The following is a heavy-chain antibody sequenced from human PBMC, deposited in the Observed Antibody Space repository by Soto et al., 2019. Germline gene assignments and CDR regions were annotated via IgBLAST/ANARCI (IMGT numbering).Heavy chain of an antibody. V-gene: IGHV4-61*08. D-gene: IGHD4-17*01. CDR1: GGSISSGGYA. CDR2: IYYTGST. J-gene: IGHJ4*02. CDR3: ARSNWYGDPDY. Sequence: SETLSLTCAVSGGSISSGGYACNWIRQPPGRGLEWIGYIYYTGSTNYNPSLNSRVTISVDTSKNQFSLKLSSVTAADTAVYYCARSNWYGDPDYWGQGTLVTVSS.